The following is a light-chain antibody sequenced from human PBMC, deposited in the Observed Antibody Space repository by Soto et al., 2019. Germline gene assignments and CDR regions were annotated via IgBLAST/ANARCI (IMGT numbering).Light chain of an antibody. V-gene: IGLV2-8*01. Sequence: QSALTQPPSASGSPGQSVTISCTGTSSDNNYVSWYQQHPGKAPKLMIFEVTKRPSGVPHRFSGSKSGNTASLTVSGLLPEDEADYYCSSYSGSNDLVFGGGTKLTVL. CDR3: SSYSGSNDLV. CDR2: EVT. J-gene: IGLJ3*02. CDR1: SSDNNY.